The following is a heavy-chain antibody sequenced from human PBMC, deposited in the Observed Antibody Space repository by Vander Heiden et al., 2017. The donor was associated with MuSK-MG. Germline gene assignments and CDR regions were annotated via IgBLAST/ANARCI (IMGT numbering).Heavy chain of an antibody. J-gene: IGHJ4*02. CDR1: GFTFSSYW. V-gene: IGHV3-74*01. CDR2: INSDGSST. D-gene: IGHD5-18*01. Sequence: EVQLVESGGGLVQPGGSLRLSCAASGFTFSSYWMHWVRQAPGKGLVWVSRINSDGSSTFYADSVKGRFTISRDNAKNTLYLQMNSLRAEDTAVYYCVRDTIQQWTLDYWGQGTLVTVSS. CDR3: VRDTIQQWTLDY.